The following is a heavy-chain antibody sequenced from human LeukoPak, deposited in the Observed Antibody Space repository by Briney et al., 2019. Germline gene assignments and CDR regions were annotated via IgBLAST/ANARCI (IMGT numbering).Heavy chain of an antibody. Sequence: SETLSLTCTVSGGSISGSSYYWGWIRQAPGKGLEWIGSIYYSGITHYNASLRSRVTISVDMSTNQFSLRLSSVTAADTAVYYCARDGWESGDYWGQGTLVTVSS. CDR3: ARDGWESGDY. D-gene: IGHD1-26*01. CDR1: GGSISGSSYY. J-gene: IGHJ4*02. V-gene: IGHV4-39*07. CDR2: IYYSGIT.